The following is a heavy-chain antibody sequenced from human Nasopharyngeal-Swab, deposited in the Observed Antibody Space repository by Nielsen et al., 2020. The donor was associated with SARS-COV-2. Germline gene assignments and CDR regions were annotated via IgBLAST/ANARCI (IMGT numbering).Heavy chain of an antibody. J-gene: IGHJ4*02. CDR3: ARAGRYDSSGYPLY. Sequence: GESLKISCAASGFTFSSYEMNWVRQAPGKGLEWVSYISSSGSTIYYADSVKGRFTISRDNAKTSLYLQMNSLRAEDTAVYYCARAGRYDSSGYPLYWGQGTLVTVSS. CDR2: ISSSGSTI. V-gene: IGHV3-48*03. CDR1: GFTFSSYE. D-gene: IGHD3-22*01.